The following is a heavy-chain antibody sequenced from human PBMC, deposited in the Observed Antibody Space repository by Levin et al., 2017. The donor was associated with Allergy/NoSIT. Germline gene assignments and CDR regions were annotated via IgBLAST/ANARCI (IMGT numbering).Heavy chain of an antibody. Sequence: ASVKVSCKASGYTFTSYYMHWVRQAPGQGLEWMGIINPSGGSTSYAQKFQGRVTMTRDTSTSTVYMELSSLRSEDTAVYYCAREDTMIVVDHNWFDPWGQGTLVTVSS. J-gene: IGHJ5*02. D-gene: IGHD3-22*01. V-gene: IGHV1-46*01. CDR2: INPSGGST. CDR3: AREDTMIVVDHNWFDP. CDR1: GYTFTSYY.